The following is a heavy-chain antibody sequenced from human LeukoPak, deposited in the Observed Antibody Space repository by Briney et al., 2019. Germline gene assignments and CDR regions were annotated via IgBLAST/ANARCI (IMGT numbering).Heavy chain of an antibody. Sequence: SETLSLTCTVSGGSISSGGYSWSWIRQHPGKGLEWIGYIYYSGSTYYNPSLKGRVTISVDTSKNQFSLRLTSVTAADTAVYYCARAEGRAATGLDSWGQGTLVTVSS. CDR2: IYYSGST. V-gene: IGHV4-31*03. J-gene: IGHJ4*02. CDR3: ARAEGRAATGLDS. CDR1: GGSISSGGYS. D-gene: IGHD6-13*01.